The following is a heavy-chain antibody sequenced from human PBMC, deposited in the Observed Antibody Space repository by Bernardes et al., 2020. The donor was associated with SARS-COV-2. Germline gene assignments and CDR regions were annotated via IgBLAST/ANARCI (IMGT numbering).Heavy chain of an antibody. D-gene: IGHD3-22*01. J-gene: IGHJ4*02. CDR1: AFTVRNDY. CDR2: IYSGGNT. Sequence: GGALTLSCAASAFTVRNDYMSWLRQTPGKGLEWVSVIYSGGNTYYTDSVKGRFTISRHISENTLYLHMNSLRSEDTAVYYCASGPYDHDGTAYSAIDYWGQGNLVTVAS. V-gene: IGHV3-53*04. CDR3: ASGPYDHDGTAYSAIDY.